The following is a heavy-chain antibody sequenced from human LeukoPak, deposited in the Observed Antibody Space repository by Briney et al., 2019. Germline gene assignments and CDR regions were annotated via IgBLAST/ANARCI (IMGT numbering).Heavy chain of an antibody. CDR1: GGSISSSSYY. D-gene: IGHD3-3*01. CDR3: ARGLYYDFWSGSYYYYMDV. V-gene: IGHV4-39*07. Sequence: SETLSLTCTVSGGSISSSSYYWGWIRQPPGKGLEWIGSIYYSGSTYYNPSLKSRVTISVDTSKNQFSLKLSSVTAADTAVYYCARGLYYDFWSGSYYYYMDVWGKGTTVTVSS. J-gene: IGHJ6*03. CDR2: IYYSGST.